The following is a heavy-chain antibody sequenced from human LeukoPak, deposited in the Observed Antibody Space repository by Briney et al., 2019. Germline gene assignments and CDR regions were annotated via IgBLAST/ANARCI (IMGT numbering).Heavy chain of an antibody. J-gene: IGHJ4*02. CDR3: LRGDRRDY. Sequence: VGSLRLSCEASGFTFNTYSMNCARQAPGKRLEWVSSIDSSGGYMFYADSVKGRFIISRDNAKDSLYLQMNSLRVEDTAVYYCLRGDRRDYWGQGTLVTVSS. CDR1: GFTFNTYS. V-gene: IGHV3-21*06. CDR2: IDSSGGYM.